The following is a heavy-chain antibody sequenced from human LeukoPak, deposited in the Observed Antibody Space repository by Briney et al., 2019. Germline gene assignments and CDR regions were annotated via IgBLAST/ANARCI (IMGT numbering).Heavy chain of an antibody. D-gene: IGHD3-22*01. J-gene: IGHJ4*02. CDR1: GFTFSSYG. Sequence: GRSLRLSCAASGFTFSSYGMHWVRQAPGKGLEWVAVIWYDGSNKYYADSVKGRFTIPRDNSKNTLYLQMNSLRAEDTAVYYCAKDGHSSAYYFDYWGQGTLVTVSS. CDR3: AKDGHSSAYYFDY. CDR2: IWYDGSNK. V-gene: IGHV3-33*06.